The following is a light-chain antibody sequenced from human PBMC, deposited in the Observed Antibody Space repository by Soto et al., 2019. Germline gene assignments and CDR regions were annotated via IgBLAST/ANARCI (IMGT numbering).Light chain of an antibody. J-gene: IGKJ4*01. Sequence: DIQMTQSPSSLSASVGDRVTITCRASQSISTYLHWYQQKPGKAPKLLIYAASSLQGGVPSRFSGSGSGTDFTLTISSLQPEDFATYYCQQSYSTLTFGGGTKVDIK. CDR3: QQSYSTLT. V-gene: IGKV1-39*01. CDR2: AAS. CDR1: QSISTY.